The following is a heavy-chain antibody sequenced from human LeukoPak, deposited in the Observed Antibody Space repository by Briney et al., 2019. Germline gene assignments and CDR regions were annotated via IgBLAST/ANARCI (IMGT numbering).Heavy chain of an antibody. J-gene: IGHJ4*02. D-gene: IGHD3-10*01. V-gene: IGHV3-49*04. CDR1: GFTFGDYA. CDR3: TRDFGDYYGSGSYSLY. CDR2: IRSKAYGGTT. Sequence: GGSLRLSCTASGFTFGDYAMSWVRQAPGKGLEWVGFIRSKAYGGTTEYAASVKGRFTISRDDSKSIAYLQMNSLKTEDTAVCYCTRDFGDYYGSGSYSLYWGQGTLVTVSS.